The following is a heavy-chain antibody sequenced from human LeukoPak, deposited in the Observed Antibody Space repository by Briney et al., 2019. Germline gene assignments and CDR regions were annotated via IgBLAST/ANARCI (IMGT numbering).Heavy chain of an antibody. D-gene: IGHD3-3*01. CDR2: INPDGSNM. CDR3: VSGFLQWLY. V-gene: IGHV3-7*01. CDR1: GFSFSSYW. Sequence: GGSLRLSCAASGFSFSSYWMSWVRQAPGRGLEWVANINPDGSNMLYVDSVKGRFTISRDNAKNSLYLQMNNLRAEDTAVYFCVSGFLQWLYWGQGTLVTVSS. J-gene: IGHJ4*02.